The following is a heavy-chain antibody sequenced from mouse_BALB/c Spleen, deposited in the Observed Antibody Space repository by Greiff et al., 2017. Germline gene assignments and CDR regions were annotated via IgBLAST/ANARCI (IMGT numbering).Heavy chain of an antibody. D-gene: IGHD2-10*02. CDR3: ARHSRYGNYGYFDV. V-gene: IGHV5-12-2*01. CDR2: ISNGGGST. J-gene: IGHJ1*01. Sequence: EVKVVESGGGLVQPGGSLKLSCAASGFTFSSYTMSWVRQTPEKRLEWVAYISNGGGSTYYPDTVKGRFTISRDNAKNTLYLQMSSLKSEDTAMYYCARHSRYGNYGYFDVWGAGTTVTVSS. CDR1: GFTFSSYT.